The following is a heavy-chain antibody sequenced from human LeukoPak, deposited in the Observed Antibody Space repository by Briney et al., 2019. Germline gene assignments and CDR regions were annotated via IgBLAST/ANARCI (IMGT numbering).Heavy chain of an antibody. Sequence: GASVKVSCKASGYSFTSYGITWVRQAPGQGLEWMGWISAYNGNTNYAQKLQGRVTMTRDTSSSTAYMELRSLRSDDTTVYYCAREGGGTPYYFDYWGQGTLVTVSS. J-gene: IGHJ4*02. D-gene: IGHD1-14*01. CDR3: AREGGGTPYYFDY. V-gene: IGHV1-18*01. CDR1: GYSFTSYG. CDR2: ISAYNGNT.